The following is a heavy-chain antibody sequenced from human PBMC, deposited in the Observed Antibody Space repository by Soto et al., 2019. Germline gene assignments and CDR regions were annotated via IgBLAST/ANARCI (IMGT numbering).Heavy chain of an antibody. V-gene: IGHV1-69*19. J-gene: IGHJ4*02. Sequence: QVQLVQSGAEMKKPGSSVKVSCQSSGGSFNTYAMNWVRQAPGQGPEWMGDISPMFGAANYAPKFQGRFTITGDESTGTSYMQLSSLTSEDTALYFCAREVQVHTPAFVYWGQGTLVTVSS. CDR2: ISPMFGAA. CDR3: AREVQVHTPAFVY. D-gene: IGHD3-10*01. CDR1: GGSFNTYA.